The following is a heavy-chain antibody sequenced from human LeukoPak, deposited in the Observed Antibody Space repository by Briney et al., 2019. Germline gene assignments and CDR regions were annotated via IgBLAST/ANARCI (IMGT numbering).Heavy chain of an antibody. CDR1: GGTFSSYT. CDR2: IIPILGIA. V-gene: IGHV1-69*02. Sequence: SVKVSCKASGGTFSSYTISWVRQAPGQGREWMGRIIPILGIANYAQKFQGRVTITADKSTSTAYMELSSLRSEDTAVYYCASLAAGGHFDYWGQGTLVTVSS. J-gene: IGHJ4*02. D-gene: IGHD6-13*01. CDR3: ASLAAGGHFDY.